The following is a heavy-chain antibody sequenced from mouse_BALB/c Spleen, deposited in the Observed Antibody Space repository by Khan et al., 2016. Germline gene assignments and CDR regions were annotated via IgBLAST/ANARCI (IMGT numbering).Heavy chain of an antibody. Sequence: QIQLVQSGPELKKPGETVKISCKASEYTFTNYGMNWVKQAPGKGLKWMGWINTYTGESTYADDFKGRFAISLQTSASTAYLQINNLKNEDTAAYFCASGGDYGGFASWGQGTLVTVSA. D-gene: IGHD2-13*01. J-gene: IGHJ3*01. CDR3: ASGGDYGGFAS. CDR1: EYTFTNYG. CDR2: INTYTGES. V-gene: IGHV9-3-1*01.